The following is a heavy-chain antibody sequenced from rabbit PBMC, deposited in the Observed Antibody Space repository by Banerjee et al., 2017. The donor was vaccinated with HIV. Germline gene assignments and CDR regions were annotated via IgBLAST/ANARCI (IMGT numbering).Heavy chain of an antibody. D-gene: IGHD1-1*01. J-gene: IGHJ4*01. CDR2: IAAGSSGST. CDR3: ARAASGYYREFNL. Sequence: QSLEESGGGLVKPEGSLTLTCKASGFDLSDYYYMCWVRQAPGKGLEWIACIAAGSSGSTYYASWAKGRFTISKTSSTTVTLQMTSLTAADTATYFCARAASGYYREFNLWGPGTLVTVS. CDR1: GFDLSDYYY. V-gene: IGHV1S40*01.